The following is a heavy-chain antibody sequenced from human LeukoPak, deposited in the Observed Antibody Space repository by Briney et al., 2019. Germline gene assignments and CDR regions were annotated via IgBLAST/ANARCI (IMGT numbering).Heavy chain of an antibody. CDR2: IYPGDSDT. CDR1: GYSFTSYW. J-gene: IGHJ6*03. D-gene: IGHD5-18*01. CDR3: ARQYSSYYYYMDV. Sequence: GESLKISCKGSGYSFTSYWIGWVRQMRGKGLEWMGIIYPGDSDTRYSPSFQGQVTISADKSISTAYLQWSSLKASDTAMYYCARQYSSYYYYMDVWGKGTTVTVSS. V-gene: IGHV5-51*01.